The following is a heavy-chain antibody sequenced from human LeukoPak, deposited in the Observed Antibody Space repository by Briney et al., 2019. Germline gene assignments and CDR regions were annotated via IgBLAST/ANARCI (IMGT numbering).Heavy chain of an antibody. CDR1: GGTFSIYA. J-gene: IGHJ4*02. D-gene: IGHD6-13*01. CDR3: ARAGVAAAGTLDY. V-gene: IGHV1-69*13. Sequence: SVKVSRKGTGGTFSIYAISWVRQAPRQGLEWMGGIIPIFGTANYAQKFQGRVTITAGESTSTAYMELSSLRSEDTAVYYCARAGVAAAGTLDYWGQGTLVTVSS. CDR2: IIPIFGTA.